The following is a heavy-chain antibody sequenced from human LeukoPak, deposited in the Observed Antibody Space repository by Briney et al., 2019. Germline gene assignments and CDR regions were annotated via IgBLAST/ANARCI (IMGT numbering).Heavy chain of an antibody. V-gene: IGHV3-74*01. D-gene: IGHD1-26*01. CDR2: INMDGSYT. J-gene: IGHJ4*02. CDR1: GFTFGDHW. Sequence: PGGSLRLSCAASGFTFGDHWMHWVRQAPGKELVWVSRINMDGSYTTYADSVKGRFTISRDNVKNTLYLQMNSLRAEDTAVYYCARVSGSLIFDYWGQGTLVTVSS. CDR3: ARVSGSLIFDY.